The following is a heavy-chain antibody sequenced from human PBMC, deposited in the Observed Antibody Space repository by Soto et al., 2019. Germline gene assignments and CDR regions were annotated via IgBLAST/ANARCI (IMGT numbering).Heavy chain of an antibody. Sequence: PSETLSLTCTVSGDSFSGYYWSWIRQRAGKGLEWIGRVYTNGATNYNPSLTSRVTVSVDTSRNQFSLKLRFVTAADTAVYYCAREAAETVGDGYWCDPWGQGTQVTVSS. CDR1: GDSFSGYY. V-gene: IGHV4-4*07. D-gene: IGHD6-13*01. J-gene: IGHJ5*02. CDR3: AREAAETVGDGYWCDP. CDR2: VYTNGAT.